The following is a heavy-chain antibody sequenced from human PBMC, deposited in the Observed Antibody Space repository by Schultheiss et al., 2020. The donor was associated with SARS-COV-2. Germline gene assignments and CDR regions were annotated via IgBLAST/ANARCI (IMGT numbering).Heavy chain of an antibody. Sequence: ASVKVSCKASGYTFTSYGISWVRQAPGQGLEWMGWINPNSGGTNYAQKFQGRVTMTRDTSISTAYMELSRLRSDDTAVYYCARQEIQYYPFDYWGQGTLVTVSS. CDR1: GYTFTSYG. CDR3: ARQEIQYYPFDY. V-gene: IGHV1-2*02. J-gene: IGHJ4*02. D-gene: IGHD1-26*01. CDR2: INPNSGGT.